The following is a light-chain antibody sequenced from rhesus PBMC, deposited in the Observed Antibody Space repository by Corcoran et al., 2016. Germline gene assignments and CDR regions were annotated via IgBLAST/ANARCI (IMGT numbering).Light chain of an antibody. CDR1: QSISSW. Sequence: DIQMTQSPSSLSASVGDTVTITCRASQSISSWLDWYQQKPGKAPKVLLYKASSLQSGVPSRFSGSGSGTDFTLTISSLQPEDIANYYCLQYSSSPLTFGGGTKVEIK. V-gene: IGKV1-22*01. J-gene: IGKJ4*01. CDR2: KAS. CDR3: LQYSSSPLT.